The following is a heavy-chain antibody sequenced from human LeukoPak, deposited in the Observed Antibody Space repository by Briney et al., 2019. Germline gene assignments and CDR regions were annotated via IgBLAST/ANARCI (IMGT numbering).Heavy chain of an antibody. V-gene: IGHV3-23*01. CDR2: ISGSGYST. D-gene: IGHD2-2*01. CDR3: AKDDCSSTSCRFDY. J-gene: IGHJ4*02. Sequence: GSLRLSCAASGFTFSSYAITWVRQAPGKGLEWVSAISGSGYSTYYADSVKGRFTISRDTSKNTLYLQMNSLRAEDTAVYYCAKDDCSSTSCRFDYWGQGTLVTVSS. CDR1: GFTFSSYA.